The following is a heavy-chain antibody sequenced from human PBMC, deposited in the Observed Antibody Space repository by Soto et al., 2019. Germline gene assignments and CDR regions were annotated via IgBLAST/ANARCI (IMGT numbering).Heavy chain of an antibody. CDR2: IYHSGST. CDR1: GGSISSSLHY. V-gene: IGHV4-39*07. CDR3: ARESFVDTAMVLYYYYYGMDV. D-gene: IGHD5-18*01. Sequence: SETLSLTCTVSGGSISSSLHYWGWIRQPPGKGLEWIGEIYHSGSTNYNPSLKSRVTISVDKSKNQFSLKLSSVTAADTAVYYCARESFVDTAMVLYYYYYGMDVWVQGTTVTVSS. J-gene: IGHJ6*02.